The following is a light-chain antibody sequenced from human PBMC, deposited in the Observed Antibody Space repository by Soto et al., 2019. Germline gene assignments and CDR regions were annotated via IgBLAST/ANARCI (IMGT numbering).Light chain of an antibody. V-gene: IGLV2-14*01. J-gene: IGLJ1*01. Sequence: QSALTQPPSASGSPGQSVTISCTGNSSDVGGYNYVSWYQQHPGKAPKLMIYDINNRPSGVSNRFSGSKSGNTASLTISGLQAEDEADYYCVSYTTSASYVFGTGTKVTVL. CDR1: SSDVGGYNY. CDR3: VSYTTSASYV. CDR2: DIN.